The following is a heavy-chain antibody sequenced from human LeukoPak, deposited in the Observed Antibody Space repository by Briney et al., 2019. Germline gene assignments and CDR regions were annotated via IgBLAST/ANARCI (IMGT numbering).Heavy chain of an antibody. CDR2: IGPSGSST. CDR1: GFTFSSYG. J-gene: IGHJ4*02. D-gene: IGHD4-17*01. V-gene: IGHV3-23*01. CDR3: ARDSYGDANFDS. Sequence: PGGSLRLSCAASGFTFSSYGMNWVRQAPGKGLEWVSGIGPSGSSTYYADSVKGRFTISRDNSKNTMYVQMNSLRPEDTAVYYCARDSYGDANFDSWGQGTLVTVSS.